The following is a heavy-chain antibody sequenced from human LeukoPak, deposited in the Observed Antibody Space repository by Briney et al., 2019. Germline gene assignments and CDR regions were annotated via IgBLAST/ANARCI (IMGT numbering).Heavy chain of an antibody. D-gene: IGHD1-26*01. CDR1: GFTFKNYA. CDR2: IAHDGSQT. Sequence: GGPLRLSCAASGFTFKNYAMTWVRQAPGKGLEWVAVIAHDGSQTYYSDSVKGRFTISRDNSKNTLYLQMSSLRAEDTAVYFCAKDGGSNSYWYFDLWGRGTLVTASS. J-gene: IGHJ2*01. V-gene: IGHV3-30*04. CDR3: AKDGGSNSYWYFDL.